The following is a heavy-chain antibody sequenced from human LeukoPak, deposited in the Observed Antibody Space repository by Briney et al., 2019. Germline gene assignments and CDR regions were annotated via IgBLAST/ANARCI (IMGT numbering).Heavy chain of an antibody. CDR3: ARGSGTIFGVVII. CDR2: INPSGGST. J-gene: IGHJ4*02. D-gene: IGHD3-3*01. CDR1: GYTFTGYY. V-gene: IGHV1-46*01. Sequence: GASVKVSCKASGYTFTGYYMHWVRQAPGQGLEWMGWINPSGGSTTYAQKFQGRVTMTRDTSTSTVYMELSSLRSEDTAVYYCARGSGTIFGVVIIWGQGTLVTVSS.